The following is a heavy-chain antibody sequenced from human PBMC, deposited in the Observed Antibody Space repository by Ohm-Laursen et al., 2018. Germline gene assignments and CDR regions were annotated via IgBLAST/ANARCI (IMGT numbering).Heavy chain of an antibody. V-gene: IGHV3-30*18. J-gene: IGHJ4*02. CDR3: AKVGRAGIAAAGTDY. Sequence: SLRLSCSASGFTFSSYGMHRVRQAPGKGLEWVAVISYDGSNKYYADSVKGRFTISRDNSKNTLYLQMNSLRAEDTAVYYCAKVGRAGIAAAGTDYWGQGTLVTVSS. CDR1: GFTFSSYG. D-gene: IGHD6-13*01. CDR2: ISYDGSNK.